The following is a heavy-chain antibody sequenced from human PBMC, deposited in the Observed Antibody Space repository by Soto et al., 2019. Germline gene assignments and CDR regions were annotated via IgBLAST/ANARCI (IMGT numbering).Heavy chain of an antibody. J-gene: IGHJ6*02. CDR2: IIPILGIA. V-gene: IGHV1-69*08. D-gene: IGHD4-4*01. CDR3: ARDLTTYNYYYGMDV. CDR1: GGTFSSYT. Sequence: QVQLVQSGAEVKKPGSSVKVSCKASGGTFSSYTISWVRQAPGQGLEWMGRIIPILGIANYAQKFQGRVTITAHKSASTAYMELSSLRSEDTAVYYCARDLTTYNYYYGMDVWGQGTTVTVSS.